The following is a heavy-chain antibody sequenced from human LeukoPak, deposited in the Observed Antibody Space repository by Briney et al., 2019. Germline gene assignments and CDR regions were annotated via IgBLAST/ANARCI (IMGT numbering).Heavy chain of an antibody. CDR2: IYYSGST. CDR3: ARGTEAAAGTPWFDP. V-gene: IGHV4-59*12. D-gene: IGHD6-13*01. CDR1: GGSIISDY. J-gene: IGHJ5*02. Sequence: SETLSLTCTVSGGSIISDYWSWIRQPPGKGLEWIGYIYYSGSTNYNPSLKSRVTISVDRSKNQFSLKLSSVTAADTAVYYCARGTEAAAGTPWFDPWGQGTLVTVSS.